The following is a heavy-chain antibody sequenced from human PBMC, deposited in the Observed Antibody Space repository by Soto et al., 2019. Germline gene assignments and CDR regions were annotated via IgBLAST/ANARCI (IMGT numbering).Heavy chain of an antibody. CDR3: ARDRHSSGWDSNYYYYYGMDV. D-gene: IGHD6-19*01. CDR2: ISYDGSNK. Sequence: PGGSLRLSCAASGFTFSSYAMHWVRQAPGKGLEWVAVISYDGSNKYYADSVKGRFTISRDNSKNTLYLQMNSLRAEDTAVYYCARDRHSSGWDSNYYYYYGMDVWGQGTTVTVS. V-gene: IGHV3-30-3*01. CDR1: GFTFSSYA. J-gene: IGHJ6*02.